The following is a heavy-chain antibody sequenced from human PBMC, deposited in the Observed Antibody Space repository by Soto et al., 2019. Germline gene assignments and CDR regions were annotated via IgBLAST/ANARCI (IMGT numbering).Heavy chain of an antibody. CDR3: AKEPSRRGGCFAY. CDR1: GFTFSSYA. Sequence: EVQLLESGGGLVQPGGSLRLSCAASGFTFSSYAMSWVRQAPGKGLEWVSAISGSGGNTYYADSVKGRFTISRDNSKNTLYLQMNSLRAEDTALYYCAKEPSRRGGCFAYWGQGTLVTVSS. CDR2: ISGSGGNT. V-gene: IGHV3-23*01. J-gene: IGHJ4*02. D-gene: IGHD6-19*01.